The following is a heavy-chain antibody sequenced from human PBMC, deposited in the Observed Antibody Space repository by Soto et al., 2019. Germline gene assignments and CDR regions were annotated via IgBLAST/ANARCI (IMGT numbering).Heavy chain of an antibody. CDR2: INHSGST. V-gene: IGHV4-34*01. CDR1: GGSFSGYY. J-gene: IGHJ6*03. Sequence: SQTLSLTCAVYGGSFSGYYWSWIRQPPGKGLEWIGEINHSGSTNYNPSLKSRVTISVDTSKNQFSLKLSSVTAADTAVYYCARGHRGYDSGYYYYMDVWGKGTTVTVSS. CDR3: ARGHRGYDSGYYYYMDV. D-gene: IGHD5-12*01.